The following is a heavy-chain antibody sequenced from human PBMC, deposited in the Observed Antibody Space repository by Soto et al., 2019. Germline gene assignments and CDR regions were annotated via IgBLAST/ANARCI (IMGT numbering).Heavy chain of an antibody. J-gene: IGHJ5*02. V-gene: IGHV3-53*01. CDR2: IYSGGST. D-gene: IGHD3-16*01. CDR1: GFTVSSNY. Sequence: EVQLVESGGGLIQPGGSLRLSCAASGFTVSSNYMSWVRQAPGKGLEWVSVIYSGGSTYYADSVKGRFTISRDNSKNTLYLQMNSLRAEDTAVYYCGRVDDLNQLDPWGQGTLVTVSS. CDR3: GRVDDLNQLDP.